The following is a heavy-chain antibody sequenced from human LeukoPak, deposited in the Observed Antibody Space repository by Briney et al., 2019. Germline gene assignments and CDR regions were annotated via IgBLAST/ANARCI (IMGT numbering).Heavy chain of an antibody. D-gene: IGHD3-10*01. V-gene: IGHV3-21*04. J-gene: IGHJ4*02. CDR1: GFTFSSYA. CDR2: ISSSSSYI. CDR3: AKGRPFYYGSGSYYLDY. Sequence: GGSLRLSCAASGFTFSSYAMSWVRQAPGKGLEWVSSISSSSSYIYYADSVKGRFTISRDNAKNSLYLQMNSLRAEDTAVYYCAKGRPFYYGSGSYYLDYWGQGTLVTVSS.